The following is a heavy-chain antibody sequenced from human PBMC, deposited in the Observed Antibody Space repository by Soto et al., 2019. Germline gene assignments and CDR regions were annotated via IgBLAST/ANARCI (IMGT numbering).Heavy chain of an antibody. CDR1: GFTFSSYS. V-gene: IGHV3-21*01. J-gene: IGHJ4*02. CDR2: ISSSSSYI. CDR3: ARDLLPSRYCSSTSCYGDSIDY. Sequence: PGGSLRLSCAASGFTFSSYSMNWVRQAPGKGLEWVSSISSSSSYIYYADSVKGRFTISRDNAKNSLYLQMNSLRAEDTAVYYCARDLLPSRYCSSTSCYGDSIDYWGQGTLVTVSS. D-gene: IGHD2-2*01.